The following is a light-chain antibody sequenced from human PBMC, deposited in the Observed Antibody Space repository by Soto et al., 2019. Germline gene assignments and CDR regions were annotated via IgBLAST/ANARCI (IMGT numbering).Light chain of an antibody. J-gene: IGLJ2*01. CDR1: SSDVGVHNY. CDR3: SSYTSSTNLDVV. CDR2: EVT. V-gene: IGLV2-14*01. Sequence: QSALTQPASVSGSPGQSITISCTGTSSDVGVHNYVSWYQQHPGTAPKLMIYEVTNRPSGVSNRFSGSKSGNTASLTISGLQAEDQANYYCSSYTSSTNLDVVFGGGTKVTV.